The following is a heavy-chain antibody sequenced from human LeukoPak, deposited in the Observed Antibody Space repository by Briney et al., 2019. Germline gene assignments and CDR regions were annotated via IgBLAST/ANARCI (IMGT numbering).Heavy chain of an antibody. D-gene: IGHD6-13*01. CDR3: ARDRGVSSSSSRYYLDY. CDR2: ISSSSSYI. J-gene: IGHJ4*02. V-gene: IGHV3-21*01. CDR1: GFTFSSYS. Sequence: PGGSLRLSCAASGFTFSSYSMNWVRQAPGKGLEWVSSISSSSSYIYYADSVKGRFTISRDNAKNSLYLQMNSLRAEDTAVYYCARDRGVSSSSSRYYLDYWGQGTLVTVSS.